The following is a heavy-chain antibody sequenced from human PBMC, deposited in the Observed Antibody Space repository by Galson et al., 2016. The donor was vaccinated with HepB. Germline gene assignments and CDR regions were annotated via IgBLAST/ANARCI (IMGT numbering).Heavy chain of an antibody. CDR2: IIPLLGTP. Sequence: SVKVSCKASGGTFRRYAISWVRQAPGQGLEWMGVIIPLLGTPNYARKFQGRVTITADESTSTAYMELSSLGSDDTAVYYCGRDRDYGDPLLQIWGQGTLVTVSS. D-gene: IGHD4-17*01. J-gene: IGHJ4*02. V-gene: IGHV1-69*13. CDR1: GGTFRRYA. CDR3: GRDRDYGDPLLQI.